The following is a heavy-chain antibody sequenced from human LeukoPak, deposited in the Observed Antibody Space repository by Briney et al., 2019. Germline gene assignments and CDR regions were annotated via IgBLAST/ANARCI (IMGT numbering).Heavy chain of an antibody. CDR2: IYHSGST. CDR3: ARGQDVAATYGYAFDI. CDR1: GGSISSSNW. D-gene: IGHD2-15*01. V-gene: IGHV4-4*02. J-gene: IGHJ3*02. Sequence: SGTLSLTCAVSGGSISSSNWWSWVRPPPGKGLEWIGEIYHSGSTNYNPSLKSRVTISVDKSKNQFSLKLSSVTAADTAVYYCARGQDVAATYGYAFDIWGQGTMVTVSS.